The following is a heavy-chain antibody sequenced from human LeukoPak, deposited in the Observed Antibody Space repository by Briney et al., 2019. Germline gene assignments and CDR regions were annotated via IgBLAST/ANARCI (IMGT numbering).Heavy chain of an antibody. CDR2: VYASGTT. D-gene: IGHD6-19*01. CDR3: ARRSGWYGIDS. J-gene: IGHJ4*02. Sequence: SETLSLTCTVSGGSIGSYYWSWIRQPAGKGLEWIGHVYASGTTNYNPSLKNRVTISVGTSKNQFSLKLSSVTAADTAVYYCARRSGWYGIDSWGQGTLVTVSS. CDR1: GGSIGSYY. V-gene: IGHV4-4*07.